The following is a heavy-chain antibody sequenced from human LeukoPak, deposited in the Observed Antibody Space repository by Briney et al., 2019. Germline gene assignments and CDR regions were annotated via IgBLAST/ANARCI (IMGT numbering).Heavy chain of an antibody. CDR1: GFTFSSYA. CDR2: ISGNSIST. Sequence: GGSLRLSCAASGFTFSSYAMSWVRQAPGKGLEWVSVISGNSISTYYADSVKDRFTISRDNSKNTLYLQMNSLRAEDTAVYYCAKESPHYDYWGQGTLVTVSS. V-gene: IGHV3-23*01. J-gene: IGHJ4*02. CDR3: AKESPHYDY.